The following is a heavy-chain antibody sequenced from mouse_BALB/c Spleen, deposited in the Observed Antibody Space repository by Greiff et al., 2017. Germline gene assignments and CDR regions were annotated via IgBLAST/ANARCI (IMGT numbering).Heavy chain of an antibody. V-gene: IGHV5-17*02. CDR2: ISSGSSTI. Sequence: EVQLVESGGGLVQPGGSRKLSCAASGFTFSSFGMHWVRQAPEKGLEWVAYISSGSSTIYYADTVKGRFTISRDNPKNTLFLQMTSLRSEDTAMYYCARRAVSWYFDVWGAGTTVTVSS. J-gene: IGHJ1*01. D-gene: IGHD1-1*01. CDR1: GFTFSSFG. CDR3: ARRAVSWYFDV.